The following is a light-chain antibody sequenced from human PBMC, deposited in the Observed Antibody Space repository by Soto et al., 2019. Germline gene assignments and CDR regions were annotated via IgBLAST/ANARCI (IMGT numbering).Light chain of an antibody. V-gene: IGLV2-8*01. J-gene: IGLJ2*01. Sequence: QSALTQPASVSGSPGQSITISCTATSSDVGDFNYISWYQRHPGKAPKLVIYDVTKRPSGVPDRFSGSKSGNTASLTVSGLQAEDEADYFCGSYAGTKNFVVFGGGTKLTVL. CDR1: SSDVGDFNY. CDR2: DVT. CDR3: GSYAGTKNFVV.